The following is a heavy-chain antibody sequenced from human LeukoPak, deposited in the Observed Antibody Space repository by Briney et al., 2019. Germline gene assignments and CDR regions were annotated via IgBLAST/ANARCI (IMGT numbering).Heavy chain of an antibody. CDR3: ARVRDLHAFAT. CDR2: INPNSGDT. CDR1: GYIFTGQY. Sequence: GASVKVSCKASGYIFTGQYMHWVRQAPGQGLEWMGWINPNSGDTYYEQKFQGRVTMTRDTSISTAYMELSSLRSDDTAVYYCARVRDLHAFATWGQGTVVTVSS. V-gene: IGHV1-2*02. J-gene: IGHJ3*02.